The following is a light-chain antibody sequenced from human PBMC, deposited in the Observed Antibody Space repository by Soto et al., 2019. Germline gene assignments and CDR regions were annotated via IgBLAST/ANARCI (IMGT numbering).Light chain of an antibody. CDR2: GAS. V-gene: IGKV3-20*01. Sequence: EIVLTQSPGTLSLSPGERATLSCRASQSVSSNSLAWFQLKPGQAPRLLIYGASSRATGIPDRFSGSGSGTDFTLTISSLQSEDFAVYYCQHYKTWPLAFGGGTKVEIK. CDR1: QSVSSNS. J-gene: IGKJ4*01. CDR3: QHYKTWPLA.